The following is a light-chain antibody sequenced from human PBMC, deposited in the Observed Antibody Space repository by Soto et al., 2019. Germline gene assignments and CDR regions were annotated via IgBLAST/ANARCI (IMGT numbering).Light chain of an antibody. CDR3: QQYNSYS. CDR1: ESISNY. CDR2: DAS. Sequence: EIVLTQSPATLSLSPGERATLSCRASESISNYLSWYQQTPGQAPRLLIRDASNRATGVPARFSGSGSGTDFTLTISSLEPDDFATYYCQQYNSYSFGQGTKVDI. J-gene: IGKJ1*01. V-gene: IGKV3-11*01.